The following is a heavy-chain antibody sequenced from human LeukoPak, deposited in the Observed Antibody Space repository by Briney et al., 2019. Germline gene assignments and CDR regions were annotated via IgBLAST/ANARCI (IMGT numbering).Heavy chain of an antibody. CDR2: ISYGGSNK. CDR1: GFTFSSYA. CDR3: AREGHKGYYFDH. Sequence: QSGGSLRLSCAASGFTFSSYAMHWVRQAPGKGLEWVAVISYGGSNKYYADSVKGRFTISRDNSKSTLYLQMNSLRAEDTAVYYCAREGHKGYYFDHWGQGTLVTVSS. V-gene: IGHV3-30-3*01. J-gene: IGHJ4*02.